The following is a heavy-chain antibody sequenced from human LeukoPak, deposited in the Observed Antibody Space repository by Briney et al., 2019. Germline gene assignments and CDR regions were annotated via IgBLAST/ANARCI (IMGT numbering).Heavy chain of an antibody. V-gene: IGHV3-30*18. CDR3: AKESPTYREFDY. D-gene: IGHD2/OR15-2a*01. CDR1: GFTFRSYG. J-gene: IGHJ4*02. CDR2: ISFDGSNK. Sequence: GGSLRLSCAASGFTFRSYGMHWVRQAPGKGLEWVAVISFDGSNKYYGDAVRGRFTISRDNSKNTLYLQLNSLRAEDTAIYYCAKESPTYREFDYWGQGTLVTVSS.